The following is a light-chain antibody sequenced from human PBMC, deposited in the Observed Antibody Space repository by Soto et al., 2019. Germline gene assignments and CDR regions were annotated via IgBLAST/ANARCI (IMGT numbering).Light chain of an antibody. CDR1: QSLLHSNGYNY. J-gene: IGKJ1*01. CDR2: LGF. CDR3: MQALQTPRT. Sequence: PLSLPVTPGGPASISCRSSQSLLHSNGYNYLDWYLQKPGQSPQFLIYLGFNRSSGVPDRFSGSGSGTDFTLRISRVEADDVGVYYCMQALQTPRTFGHGTKVDIK. V-gene: IGKV2-28*01.